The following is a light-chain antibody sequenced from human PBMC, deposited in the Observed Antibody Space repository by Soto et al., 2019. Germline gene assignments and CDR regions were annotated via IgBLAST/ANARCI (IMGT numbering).Light chain of an antibody. CDR1: QTIIRS. CDR2: AIS. J-gene: IGKJ1*01. V-gene: IGKV1-39*01. Sequence: DIQMTQAPSSLPASVGDRITITCRTSQTIIRSLNWYQQKPGRAPKLLIYAISNLHSGVPSRFSGSGSGTDFTLTIDGLQPEDFATYLCQQGHSAPWTFGQGTEVAI. CDR3: QQGHSAPWT.